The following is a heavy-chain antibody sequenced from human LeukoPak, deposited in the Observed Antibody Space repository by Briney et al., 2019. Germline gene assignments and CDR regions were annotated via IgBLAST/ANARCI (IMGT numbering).Heavy chain of an antibody. V-gene: IGHV3-23*01. D-gene: IGHD4-17*01. CDR1: GFTFSAYA. CDR2: ISESGTGT. Sequence: GGSLRLSCAASGFTFSAYAMSWFRQAPGKGLEWVSNISESGTGTYYADSVKGRFTISRDKSKNTLSLQMDSLKDGDTAVYYCANASPTPSVTTSSDYWGQGTLVTVSS. CDR3: ANASPTPSVTTSSDY. J-gene: IGHJ4*02.